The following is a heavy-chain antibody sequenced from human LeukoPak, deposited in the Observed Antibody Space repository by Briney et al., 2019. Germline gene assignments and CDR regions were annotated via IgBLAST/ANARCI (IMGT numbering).Heavy chain of an antibody. CDR1: GFTFSSYA. D-gene: IGHD2-15*01. CDR3: AKNGPCSGGSCYWFDP. CDR2: ISGSGGST. Sequence: PGGSLRLSCAASGFTFSSYAMSWVRQAPGKGLEWVSAISGSGGSTYYADSVKGRFTISRDNPKNTLYLQMNSLRAEDTAVYYCAKNGPCSGGSCYWFDPWGQGTLVTVSS. J-gene: IGHJ5*02. V-gene: IGHV3-23*01.